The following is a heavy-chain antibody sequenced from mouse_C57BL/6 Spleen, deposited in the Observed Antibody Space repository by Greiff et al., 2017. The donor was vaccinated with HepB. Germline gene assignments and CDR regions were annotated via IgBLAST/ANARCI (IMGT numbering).Heavy chain of an antibody. V-gene: IGHV5-4*01. CDR2: ISDGGSYT. Sequence: EVQLVESGGGLVKPGGSLKLSCAASGFTFSSYAMSWVRQTPEKRLEWVATISDGGSYTYYPDNVKGRFTISRDNAKNNLYLQMSHLESEDTAMYYCARDTWFAYWGQGTLVTVSA. CDR1: GFTFSSYA. J-gene: IGHJ3*01. CDR3: ARDTWFAY.